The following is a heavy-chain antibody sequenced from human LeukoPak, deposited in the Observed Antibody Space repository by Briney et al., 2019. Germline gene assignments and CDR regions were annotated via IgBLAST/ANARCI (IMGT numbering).Heavy chain of an antibody. CDR3: ATVSEY. CDR1: GFTFNHFW. J-gene: IGHJ4*02. CDR2: INNDGTDT. Sequence: GGSLSFSCAASGFTFNHFWMHWVRQVPGKGLVWVSGINNDGTDTYYAASVKGRFTISRDNAKNTVYLQMNGLRGEDTTVYYCATVSEYWGQGTLVTVSS. V-gene: IGHV3-74*01.